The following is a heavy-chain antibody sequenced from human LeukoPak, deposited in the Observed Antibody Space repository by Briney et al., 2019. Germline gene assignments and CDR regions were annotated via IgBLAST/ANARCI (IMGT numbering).Heavy chain of an antibody. CDR2: ISGSGGST. V-gene: IGHV3-23*01. D-gene: IGHD6-13*01. Sequence: GGSLRLSCAASGFTFSSYAMSWVRQAPGKGLEWVSVISGSGGSTYYADSVKGRFTISRDNSKNTLYLQMNSLRAEDTAVYYCAKDLGYSSSEPCYYYMDVWGKGTTVTVSS. CDR1: GFTFSSYA. CDR3: AKDLGYSSSEPCYYYMDV. J-gene: IGHJ6*03.